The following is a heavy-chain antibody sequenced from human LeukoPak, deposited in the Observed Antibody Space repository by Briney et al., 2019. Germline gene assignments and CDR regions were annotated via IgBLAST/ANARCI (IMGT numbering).Heavy chain of an antibody. CDR2: TSAYNGNT. CDR3: ARDLPYSSSDRTPFDY. V-gene: IGHV1-18*01. D-gene: IGHD6-6*01. Sequence: ASVKVSCKASGYTFTSYGISWVRQAPGQGLEWMGGTSAYNGNTNYAQKFQGRVTLTTETSTSTAYMELRSLTSDDTAVYYCARDLPYSSSDRTPFDYWGQGTLVTVSA. CDR1: GYTFTSYG. J-gene: IGHJ4*02.